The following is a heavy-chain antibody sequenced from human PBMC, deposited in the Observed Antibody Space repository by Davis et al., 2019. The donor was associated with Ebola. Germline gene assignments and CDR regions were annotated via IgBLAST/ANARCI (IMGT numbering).Heavy chain of an antibody. CDR3: ARSITMIVVAGGWFDP. CDR1: GGTFSSYT. V-gene: IGHV1-69*02. CDR2: IIPILGIA. D-gene: IGHD3-22*01. J-gene: IGHJ5*02. Sequence: AASVKVSCKASGGTFSSYTISWVRQAPGQGLEWMGRIIPILGIANYAQKFQGRVTITADKSTSTAYMELSSLRSDDTAVYYCARSITMIVVAGGWFDPWGQGTLVTVSS.